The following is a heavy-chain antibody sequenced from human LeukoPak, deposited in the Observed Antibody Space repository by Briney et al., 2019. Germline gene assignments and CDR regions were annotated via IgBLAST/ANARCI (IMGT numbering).Heavy chain of an antibody. Sequence: ASVKVSFKASGYTFTIYDINWVRQASGQGGEWMGWMNPNSGNTGYAQKFQGRVTMTRNTSISTAYMELSSLRSEDTAVYYCARVSSGSSALDYYYYMDVWGKGTTVTISS. V-gene: IGHV1-8*01. J-gene: IGHJ6*03. CDR2: MNPNSGNT. CDR3: ARVSSGSSALDYYYYMDV. D-gene: IGHD3-10*01. CDR1: GYTFTIYD.